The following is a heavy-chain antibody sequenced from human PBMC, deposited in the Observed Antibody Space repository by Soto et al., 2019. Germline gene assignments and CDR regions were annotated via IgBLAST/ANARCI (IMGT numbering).Heavy chain of an antibody. CDR3: ATVGRQWLVTADFNY. V-gene: IGHV3-30*03. Sequence: VQLVESGGGVVQPGRSLRLSCAASGFTFSDYAMHWVRQAPGKGLEWVAVVSHDGRNTHYADSVKGRFTISRDSSKNTVSLEMTSLRAEDTAVYYCATVGRQWLVTADFNYWGQGALVPVSS. J-gene: IGHJ4*02. CDR1: GFTFSDYA. CDR2: VSHDGRNT. D-gene: IGHD6-19*01.